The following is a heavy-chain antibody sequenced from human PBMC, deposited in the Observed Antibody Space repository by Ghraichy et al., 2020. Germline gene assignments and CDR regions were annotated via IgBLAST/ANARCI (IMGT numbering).Heavy chain of an antibody. CDR2: ISSSGSYI. CDR1: GFTFSSNS. CDR3: AREYSSSWYAGGYYDSMDV. J-gene: IGHJ6*04. D-gene: IGHD6-13*01. Sequence: GGSLRLSCAASGFTFSSNSMNWVRQAPGKGLEWVSSISSSGSYIYYADSVKGRFTISRDNAKNSLYLQMNSLRAEDTAMYYCAREYSSSWYAGGYYDSMDVLSEGNRGTVDS. V-gene: IGHV3-21*01.